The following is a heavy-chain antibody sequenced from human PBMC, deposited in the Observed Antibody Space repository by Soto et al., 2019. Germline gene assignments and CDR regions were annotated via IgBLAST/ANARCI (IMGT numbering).Heavy chain of an antibody. J-gene: IGHJ6*02. Sequence: VGSLRLSCAASGFTFSTYAMTWVRQAPGKGLEWVSIISSSGDGTYYVDSVKGRFTISRDNSRNTLSLQMNSLRAEDTAVYYCARNGDFWSWGMDVWGQGTTVTVSS. V-gene: IGHV3-23*01. CDR1: GFTFSTYA. CDR3: ARNGDFWSWGMDV. D-gene: IGHD3-3*01. CDR2: ISSSGDGT.